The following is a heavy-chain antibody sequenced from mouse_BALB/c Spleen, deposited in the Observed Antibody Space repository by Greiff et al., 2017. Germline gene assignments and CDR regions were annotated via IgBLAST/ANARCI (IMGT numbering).Heavy chain of an antibody. CDR3: ARGGITTVGGFAY. CDR2: IWSGGST. J-gene: IGHJ3*01. CDR1: GFSLTSYG. D-gene: IGHD1-1*01. V-gene: IGHV2-2*02. Sequence: QVQLLQSGPGLVQPSQSLSITCTFSGFSLTSYGVHWVRQSPGKGLEWLGVIWSGGSTDYNAAFISRLSISKNNSKSQVFFKMNSLQANDTAIYYCARGGITTVGGFAYWGQGTLVTVSA.